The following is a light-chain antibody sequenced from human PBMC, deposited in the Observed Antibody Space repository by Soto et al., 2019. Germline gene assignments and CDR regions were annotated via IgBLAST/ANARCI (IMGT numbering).Light chain of an antibody. CDR2: GAS. CDR1: QSVTSSY. V-gene: IGKV3-20*01. J-gene: IGKJ1*01. CDR3: QQYGSSPRT. Sequence: EVVMTQSPATLSVSPGERATLSCRASQSVTSSYLAWWQQKPGQAPRLLIYGASSRATGIPDRFSGSGSGTDFTLTISRLEPEDFAVYYCQQYGSSPRTFGQGTKVDIK.